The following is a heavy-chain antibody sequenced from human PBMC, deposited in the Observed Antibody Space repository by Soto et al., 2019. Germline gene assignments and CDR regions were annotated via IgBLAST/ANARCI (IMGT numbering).Heavy chain of an antibody. V-gene: IGHV3-30*18. CDR2: ISYDGSNK. D-gene: IGHD6-19*01. CDR3: AKDRIAYSSGWDFGDFDY. J-gene: IGHJ4*02. CDR1: GFTFSSYG. Sequence: GGSLRLSCAASGFTFSSYGMHWVRQAPGKGLEWVAVISYDGSNKYYADSVKGRFTISRDNSKNTLYLQMNSLRAEDTAVYYCAKDRIAYSSGWDFGDFDYWGQGTLVTVSS.